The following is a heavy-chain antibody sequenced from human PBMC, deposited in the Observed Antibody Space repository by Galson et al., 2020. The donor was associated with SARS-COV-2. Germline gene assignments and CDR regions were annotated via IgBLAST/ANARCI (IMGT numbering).Heavy chain of an antibody. CDR1: GGSISSYY. Sequence: ETSETLSLTCTVSGGSISSYYWSWIRQPPGKGLEWIGYIYYSGSTNYNPSLKSRVTISVDTSKNQFSLKLSSVTAADTAVYYCARHAQDTDILTGYYNGFDYWGQGTLVTVSS. J-gene: IGHJ4*02. CDR2: IYYSGST. CDR3: ARHAQDTDILTGYYNGFDY. V-gene: IGHV4-59*08. D-gene: IGHD3-9*01.